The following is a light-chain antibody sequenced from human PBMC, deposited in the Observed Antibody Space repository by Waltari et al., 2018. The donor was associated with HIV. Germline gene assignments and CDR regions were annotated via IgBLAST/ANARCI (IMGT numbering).Light chain of an antibody. CDR3: ATWDDSLNGPV. V-gene: IGLV1-44*01. Sequence: QSVLTQPPSASGTPGQRVTISCSGSRSNIGSNTVTWYQPLPGTAPKLPIYSNNQRPSGVPDRFSGSKSGTSASLAISGLQSEVEADYYCATWDDSLNGPVFGGGTQLTVL. CDR1: RSNIGSNT. J-gene: IGLJ2*01. CDR2: SNN.